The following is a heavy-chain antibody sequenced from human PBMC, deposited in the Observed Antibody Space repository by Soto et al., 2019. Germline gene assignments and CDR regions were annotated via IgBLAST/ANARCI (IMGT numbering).Heavy chain of an antibody. V-gene: IGHV3-21*01. CDR3: ARDLGSSWHDAFDI. CDR1: GFTFSSYS. D-gene: IGHD6-13*01. J-gene: IGHJ3*02. Sequence: EVQLVESGGGLVQPGGSLRLSCAASGFTFSSYSMNWVRQAPGKGLEWVSSISSSSSYIYYADSVKGRFTISRDNAKNSLYLQMNSLRAEDTAVYYCARDLGSSWHDAFDIWGQGTMVTVSS. CDR2: ISSSSSYI.